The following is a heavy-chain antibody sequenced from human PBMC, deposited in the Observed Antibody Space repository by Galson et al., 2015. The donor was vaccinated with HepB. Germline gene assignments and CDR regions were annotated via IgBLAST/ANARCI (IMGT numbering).Heavy chain of an antibody. V-gene: IGHV3-48*04. CDR2: ISTSDDSV. CDR1: GLTFNTYT. J-gene: IGHJ5*02. D-gene: IGHD4-23*01. Sequence: LRLSCAASGLTFNTYTVTWVRQALGKGLEWLSCISTSDDSVYYADSVKGRFSISIDNSKSSVYLQMSSLRVEDTAVNFCARGHGGISATWGQGTLVTVSS. CDR3: ARGHGGISAT.